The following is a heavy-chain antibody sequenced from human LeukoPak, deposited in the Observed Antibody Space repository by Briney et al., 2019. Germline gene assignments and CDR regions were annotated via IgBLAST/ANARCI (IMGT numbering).Heavy chain of an antibody. J-gene: IGHJ6*03. CDR1: GFTVSSNC. Sequence: GGSLRLSCAASGFTVSSNCINWVRQAPGKGLEWVSLIYSGGTTYYADSVKGRFTISRDNAKNSLYLQMNSLRAEDTAVYYCARARYSSSWALYYYYMDVWGKGTTVTVSS. V-gene: IGHV3-53*01. D-gene: IGHD6-13*01. CDR3: ARARYSSSWALYYYYMDV. CDR2: IYSGGTT.